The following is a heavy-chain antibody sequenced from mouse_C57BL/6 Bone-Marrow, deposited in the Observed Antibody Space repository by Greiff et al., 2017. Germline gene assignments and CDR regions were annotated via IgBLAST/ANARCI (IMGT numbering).Heavy chain of an antibody. CDR2: ISSGSSTI. D-gene: IGHD2-4*01. CDR3: ARIWGLRRRGPDY. V-gene: IGHV5-17*01. J-gene: IGHJ2*01. CDR1: GFTFSDYG. Sequence: EVKVVESGGGLVKPGGSLKLSCAASGFTFSDYGMHWVRQAPEKGLEWVAYISSGSSTIYYADTVKGRFTISRDNAKHTLFLQMTSLRSEDTAMYYCARIWGLRRRGPDYWGQGTTLTVSS.